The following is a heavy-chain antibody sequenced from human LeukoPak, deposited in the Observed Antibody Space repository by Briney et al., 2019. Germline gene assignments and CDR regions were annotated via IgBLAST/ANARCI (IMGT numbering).Heavy chain of an antibody. CDR2: IYHSGST. Sequence: SETLSLTCTVSGYSISSGYYWGWIRQPPGKGLEWIGSIYHSGSTYYNPSLKSRVTLPVDTSNNQFSLKLSSVTAADTAVYYCAREPLVPAAVGIDYWGQGTLVTVSS. J-gene: IGHJ4*02. D-gene: IGHD2-2*01. CDR3: AREPLVPAAVGIDY. CDR1: GYSISSGYY. V-gene: IGHV4-38-2*02.